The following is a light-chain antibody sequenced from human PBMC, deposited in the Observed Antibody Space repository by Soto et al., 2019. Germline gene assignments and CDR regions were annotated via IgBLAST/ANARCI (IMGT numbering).Light chain of an antibody. Sequence: EIVMPQSPASLSVSPGDGATLSCRASQSVASNVAWYQQKPGQGPRLLIHGASTRAVGVPARFSGSGSGTDFTLTISSLQSEDFAVSYCQQYHNWPPQYTFGQGTTLQIK. CDR3: QQYHNWPPQYT. V-gene: IGKV3-15*01. CDR2: GAS. CDR1: QSVASN. J-gene: IGKJ2*01.